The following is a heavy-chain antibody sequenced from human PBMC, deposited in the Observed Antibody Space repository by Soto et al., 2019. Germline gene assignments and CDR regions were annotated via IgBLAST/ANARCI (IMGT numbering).Heavy chain of an antibody. V-gene: IGHV5-10-1*01. CDR1: GYTFTSYW. J-gene: IGHJ6*02. D-gene: IGHD3-16*01. CDR3: ARSYVAGGRPGMDV. CDR2: IDPTDSST. Sequence: PGESLKISCQGSGYTFTSYWITWVRQLPGKGLEWMGRIDPTDSSTKYSPSFQGHVTISADNSVSTVYLQWSSLKASDTAMYYCARSYVAGGRPGMDVWGQGTTVTVSS.